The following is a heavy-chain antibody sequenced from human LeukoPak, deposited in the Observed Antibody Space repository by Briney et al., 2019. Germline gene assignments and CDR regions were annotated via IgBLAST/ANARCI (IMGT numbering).Heavy chain of an antibody. J-gene: IGHJ4*02. CDR1: GGSISSYY. Sequence: SETLSLTCTVFGGSISSYYWSWIRQPPGKGLEWIGYIYHRGSANYNPSLKSRVAISLDTSKNQFSLRLSSVTAADTAVYFCARGSQVDDFWSGYRAPLDYWGQGTLVTVSS. CDR2: IYHRGSA. V-gene: IGHV4-59*01. CDR3: ARGSQVDDFWSGYRAPLDY. D-gene: IGHD3-3*01.